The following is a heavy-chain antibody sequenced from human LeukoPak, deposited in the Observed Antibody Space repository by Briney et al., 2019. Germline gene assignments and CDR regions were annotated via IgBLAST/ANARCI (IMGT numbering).Heavy chain of an antibody. V-gene: IGHV3-23*01. J-gene: IGHJ4*02. Sequence: PGGSLRLSCAVSGITLSNYGMSWVRQAPGRGMEWVAGISGSGGSTNYADSVKGRFTISRDNPNNTLYLQMNSLRAEDTAVYFCAKRGVVIRVILVGFHKEAYYFDSWGQGALVTVSS. CDR2: ISGSGGST. CDR1: GITLSNYG. CDR3: AKRGVVIRVILVGFHKEAYYFDS. D-gene: IGHD3-22*01.